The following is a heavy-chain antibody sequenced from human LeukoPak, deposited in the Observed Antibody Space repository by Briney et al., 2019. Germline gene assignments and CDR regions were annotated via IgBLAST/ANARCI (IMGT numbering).Heavy chain of an antibody. CDR3: VGREMNGYYLS. J-gene: IGHJ4*02. D-gene: IGHD3-22*01. V-gene: IGHV3-53*01. CDR1: GFTFISNY. Sequence: PGGSLRLSCEASGFTFISNYMSWVRQAPGKGREWGSVIYSDGTTYYRDSVRGRFTTSRDNSNNTLYLQMDSLRAEDTAVYYCVGREMNGYYLSWGQGTLVTVSS. CDR2: IYSDGTT.